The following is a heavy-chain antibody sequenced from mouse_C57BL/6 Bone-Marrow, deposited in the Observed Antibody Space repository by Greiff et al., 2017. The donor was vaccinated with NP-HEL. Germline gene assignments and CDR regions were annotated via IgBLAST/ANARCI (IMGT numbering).Heavy chain of an antibody. CDR2: IDPANGNT. CDR1: GFNIKNTY. CDR3: ARGRDYGSSWGDY. D-gene: IGHD1-1*01. J-gene: IGHJ2*01. Sequence: VQLKESVAELVRPGASVKLSCTASGFNIKNTYMHWVKQRPEQGLEWIGRIDPANGNTKYAPKFQGKATITADTSSNTAYLQLSSLTSEDTAIYYCARGRDYGSSWGDYWGQGTTLTVSS. V-gene: IGHV14-3*01.